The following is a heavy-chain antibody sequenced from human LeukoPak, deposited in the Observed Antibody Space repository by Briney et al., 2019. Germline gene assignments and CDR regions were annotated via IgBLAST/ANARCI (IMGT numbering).Heavy chain of an antibody. Sequence: GGSLRLSCVASGFTFSSYGMHWVRQAPGKGLEWVAVISYDGSNKYYAESVKGRFTISRDNSKNTLYLQMNSLMAEDTAVYYCAKEGVMITFGGVIADNWFDPWGQGTLVTVSS. CDR3: AKEGVMITFGGVIADNWFDP. D-gene: IGHD3-16*02. J-gene: IGHJ5*02. CDR2: ISYDGSNK. CDR1: GFTFSSYG. V-gene: IGHV3-30*18.